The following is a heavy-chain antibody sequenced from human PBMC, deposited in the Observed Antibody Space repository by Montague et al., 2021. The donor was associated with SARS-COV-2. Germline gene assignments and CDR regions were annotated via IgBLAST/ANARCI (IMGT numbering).Heavy chain of an antibody. Sequence: SLRLSCAASGFIFGDYWMSWVRQAPGKGLEWVANIKLDGSEEYYMDSVKGRFTISRDSAKNTLFLQMNSLRVEDTAVYYCARGGSSGLGYWGQGILVTVAS. J-gene: IGHJ4*02. CDR3: ARGGSSGLGY. D-gene: IGHD6-6*01. V-gene: IGHV3-7*01. CDR2: IKLDGSEE. CDR1: GFIFGDYW.